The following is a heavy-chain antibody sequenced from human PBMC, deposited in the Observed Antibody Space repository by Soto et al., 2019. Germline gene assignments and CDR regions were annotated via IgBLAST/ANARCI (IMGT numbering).Heavy chain of an antibody. CDR1: GDSVSSNSAA. V-gene: IGHV6-1*01. Sequence: SQTLSLTCAISGDSVSSNSAAWNWIRQSPSRGLEWLGRTYYRSKWYNDYAVSVKSRITINPDTSKNQFSLQLNSVTPEDSAVYYCAREMAGCSGGSCYFDYWGQGTLVTVSS. D-gene: IGHD2-15*01. CDR2: TYYRSKWYN. J-gene: IGHJ4*02. CDR3: AREMAGCSGGSCYFDY.